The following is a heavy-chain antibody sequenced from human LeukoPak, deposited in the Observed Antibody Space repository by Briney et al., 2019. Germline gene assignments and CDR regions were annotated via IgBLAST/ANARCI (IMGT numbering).Heavy chain of an antibody. J-gene: IGHJ4*02. CDR2: INRDGSST. V-gene: IGHV3-74*01. CDR1: GIIFSNYW. D-gene: IGHD5-18*01. Sequence: GGSLRLSCAASGIIFSNYWMHWVRQAPGKGLVWVSRINRDGSSTSYADSVKGRFTISRDNARNTLYLQMNSLRAEDTAVYYCARGGGYSYGSFDYWGQGTLVTVSS. CDR3: ARGGGYSYGSFDY.